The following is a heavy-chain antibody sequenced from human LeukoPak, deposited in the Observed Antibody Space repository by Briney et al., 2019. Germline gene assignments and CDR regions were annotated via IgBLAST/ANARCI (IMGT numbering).Heavy chain of an antibody. CDR2: IPYDGNNQ. D-gene: IGHD3-3*01. V-gene: IGHV3-30*03. Sequence: PGGSLRLSCSASRFSFSTYGMHWVRQAPGKGLEWVAVIPYDGNNQYYADSVKGRFTISRDNSKNTLYLQMNSLRAEDTAVYYCVRLRFLEWSYYFDYWGQGTLVTVSS. CDR1: RFSFSTYG. CDR3: VRLRFLEWSYYFDY. J-gene: IGHJ4*02.